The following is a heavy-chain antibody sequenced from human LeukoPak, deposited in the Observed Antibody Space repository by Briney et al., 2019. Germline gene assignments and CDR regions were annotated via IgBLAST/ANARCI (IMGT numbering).Heavy chain of an antibody. CDR1: GFTFSSYW. CDR2: IKQDGSEK. Sequence: HPGGSLRLSCAASGFTFSSYWMSWVRQAPGKGLEWVANIKQDGSEKYYVDSVKGRFTISRDNAKNTLYLQMNSLRAEDTAVYYCARDSPHYGGNQGYWGQGTLVTVSS. J-gene: IGHJ4*02. D-gene: IGHD4-23*01. V-gene: IGHV3-7*01. CDR3: ARDSPHYGGNQGY.